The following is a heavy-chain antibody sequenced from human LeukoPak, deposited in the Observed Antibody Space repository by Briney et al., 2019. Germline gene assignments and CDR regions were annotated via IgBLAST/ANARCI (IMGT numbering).Heavy chain of an antibody. J-gene: IGHJ4*02. CDR2: ISSSSSYI. CDR1: GFTFGSYS. Sequence: GGSLRLSCAASGFTFGSYSMNWVRQAPGKGLEWVSSISSSSSYIYYADSVKGRFTISRDNAKNSLYLQMNSLRAEDTAVYYCARDALIAAVDFDYWGQGTLVTVSS. D-gene: IGHD6-13*01. V-gene: IGHV3-21*01. CDR3: ARDALIAAVDFDY.